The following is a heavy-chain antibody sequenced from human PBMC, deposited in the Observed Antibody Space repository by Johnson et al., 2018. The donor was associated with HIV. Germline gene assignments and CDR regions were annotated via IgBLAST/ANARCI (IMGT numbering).Heavy chain of an antibody. D-gene: IGHD3-10*01. V-gene: IGHV3-66*01. J-gene: IGHJ3*02. CDR1: GFTVSSNY. CDR3: ARDASYYGSANDAFDI. CDR2: IYSGGST. Sequence: VQLVESGGGVVQPGRSLRLSCAASGFTVSSNYMSWVRQAPGKGLEWVSVIYSGGSTYYADSMKGRFTISRDNSKNTLYLQMNSLRAEDTAVYYCARDASYYGSANDAFDIWGQGTMVTVSS.